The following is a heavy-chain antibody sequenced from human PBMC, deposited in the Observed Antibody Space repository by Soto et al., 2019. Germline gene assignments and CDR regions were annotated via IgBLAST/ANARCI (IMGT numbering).Heavy chain of an antibody. CDR1: GGTFSNDI. CDR3: VRDSPIGSTYSGYDGIDY. Sequence: QVQVVQSGAEVKKPGSSVKVSCKASGGTFSNDIITWVRQAPGQGLEWMGRIIPLLDIANYAQKFQGRVTITADKPTSTAYMELNSLRSEDTAVYYCVRDSPIGSTYSGYDGIDYWGQGTLVTVSS. D-gene: IGHD5-12*01. CDR2: IIPLLDIA. V-gene: IGHV1-69*08. J-gene: IGHJ4*02.